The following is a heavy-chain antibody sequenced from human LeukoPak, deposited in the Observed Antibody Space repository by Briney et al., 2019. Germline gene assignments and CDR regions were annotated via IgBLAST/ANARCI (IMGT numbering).Heavy chain of an antibody. J-gene: IGHJ4*02. CDR1: GFIFSLYW. CDR2: IEGSTIDT. D-gene: IGHD3-9*01. Sequence: PGGSLRLSCKASGFIFSLYWMHWVRQVPGKGLVWVSRIEGSTIDTDYADSVKGRFTISRDNAKNLLFLQMNSLRVEDTAVYYCAKAAPGYAIFAGSYFDFWGQGTPVTVSS. CDR3: AKAAPGYAIFAGSYFDF. V-gene: IGHV3-74*01.